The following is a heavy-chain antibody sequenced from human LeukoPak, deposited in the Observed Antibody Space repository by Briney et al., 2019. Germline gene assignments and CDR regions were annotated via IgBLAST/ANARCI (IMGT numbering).Heavy chain of an antibody. CDR1: GFTFSGHW. J-gene: IGHJ4*02. Sequence: QPGGSLKLSCAASGFTFSGHWMSWVRQAPGKGLEWVANIKSDGSEKYYVDSVKGRFTISRDNAKNSLYLQMNSLRPEDTAVYYCARISRYGLDYWGQGTLVTVSS. CDR2: IKSDGSEK. CDR3: ARISRYGLDY. D-gene: IGHD3-16*01. V-gene: IGHV3-7*04.